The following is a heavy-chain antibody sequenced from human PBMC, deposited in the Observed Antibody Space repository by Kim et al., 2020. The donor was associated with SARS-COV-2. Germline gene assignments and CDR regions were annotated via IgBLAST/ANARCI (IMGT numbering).Heavy chain of an antibody. V-gene: IGHV3-11*05. D-gene: IGHD2-15*01. Sequence: GGSLRLSCAASGFTFSDYYMSWIRQAPGKGLEWVSYISSSSSYTNYADSVKGRFTISRDNAKNSLYLQMNSLRAEDTAVYYCARDHPRQGYCSGGSCYGGSVYYYGMDVWGPGTTVTVSS. CDR3: ARDHPRQGYCSGGSCYGGSVYYYGMDV. J-gene: IGHJ6*02. CDR2: ISSSSSYT. CDR1: GFTFSDYY.